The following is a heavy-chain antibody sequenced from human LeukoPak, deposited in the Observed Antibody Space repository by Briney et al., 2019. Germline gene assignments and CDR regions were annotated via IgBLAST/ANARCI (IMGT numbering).Heavy chain of an antibody. Sequence: PSETLSLTCAVYGGSFSGYYWSWIRQPPGKGLEWIGEINHSGSTNYNPSLKSRVTISVDTSKNQFSLKLSSVTAADTAVYYCARGLESLNYDFWSGYSSCWFDPWGQGTLVTVSS. V-gene: IGHV4-34*01. CDR3: ARGLESLNYDFWSGYSSCWFDP. D-gene: IGHD3-3*01. J-gene: IGHJ5*02. CDR1: GGSFSGYY. CDR2: INHSGST.